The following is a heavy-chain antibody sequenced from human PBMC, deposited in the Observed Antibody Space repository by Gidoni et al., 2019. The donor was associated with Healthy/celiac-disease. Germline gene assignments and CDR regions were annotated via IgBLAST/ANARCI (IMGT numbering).Heavy chain of an antibody. Sequence: EVQLLESGGGLVQPGGSLRLSCAASGLTFSSYAMSWVRQAPGKGLEWVSAISGSGGSTYYADSVKGRFTISRDNSKNTLYVQMNSLRAEDTAVYYCAKDREQVGTPDYYMDVWGKGTTVTVSS. CDR2: ISGSGGST. J-gene: IGHJ6*03. V-gene: IGHV3-23*01. CDR1: GLTFSSYA. D-gene: IGHD6-6*01. CDR3: AKDREQVGTPDYYMDV.